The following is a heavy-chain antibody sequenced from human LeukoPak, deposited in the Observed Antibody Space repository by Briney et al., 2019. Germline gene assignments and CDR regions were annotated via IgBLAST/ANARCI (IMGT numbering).Heavy chain of an antibody. Sequence: ASVKVSCKASGYTFTSYYIHWVRHAPGQGLEWMGMLNPSGGSTIYAQKFQGRVTMTRDTTTSTVYMDLNSLRSEDTAVYYCARGGSTRGRRFDYWGQGTLVTVSS. D-gene: IGHD1-26*01. V-gene: IGHV1-46*01. CDR3: ARGGSTRGRRFDY. J-gene: IGHJ4*02. CDR2: LNPSGGST. CDR1: GYTFTSYY.